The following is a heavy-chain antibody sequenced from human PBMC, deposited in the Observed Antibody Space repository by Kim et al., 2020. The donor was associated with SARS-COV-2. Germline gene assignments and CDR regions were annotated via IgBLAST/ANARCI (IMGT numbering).Heavy chain of an antibody. J-gene: IGHJ2*01. CDR1: GFTFSSYW. Sequence: GGSLRLSCAASGFTFSSYWMSWVRQAPGKGLEWVANINRDGSEQYYVDSVKGRYTISRDNAKNSLYLKINSMRAEDTAVSYCARRITISGVPIRRYFDLWGRGTLVTVSS. V-gene: IGHV3-7*01. D-gene: IGHD3-3*01. CDR3: ARRITISGVPIRRYFDL. CDR2: INRDGSEQ.